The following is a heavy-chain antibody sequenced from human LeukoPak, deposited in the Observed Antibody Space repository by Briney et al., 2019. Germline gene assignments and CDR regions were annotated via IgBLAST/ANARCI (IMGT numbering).Heavy chain of an antibody. Sequence: RSSETLSLTCTVSGGSISSFHWSWIRQPPGKGLEHIGNIYDSGSTYYNPSLKSRVTISVDTSKNQFSLKLSSVTAADTAVYYCARTYSGRSYYFDCWCQGTLVTVSS. CDR2: IYDSGST. V-gene: IGHV4-59*01. CDR1: GGSISSFH. D-gene: IGHD1-26*01. J-gene: IGHJ4*02. CDR3: ARTYSGRSYYFDC.